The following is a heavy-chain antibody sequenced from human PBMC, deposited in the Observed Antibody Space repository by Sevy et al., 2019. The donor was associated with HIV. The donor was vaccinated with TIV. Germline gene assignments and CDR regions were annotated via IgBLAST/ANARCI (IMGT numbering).Heavy chain of an antibody. J-gene: IGHJ6*02. CDR1: GYTLTELS. CDR3: ATGYCSGGSCPGLTYGMDA. CDR2: FDPEDGET. D-gene: IGHD2-15*01. Sequence: ASVKVSCKVSGYTLTELSMHWVRQAPGKGLEWMGGFDPEDGETIYAQKFQGRVTMTEDTSTDTAYTELSSLRSEDTAVYYCATGYCSGGSCPGLTYGMDAWGQWTTVTVSS. V-gene: IGHV1-24*01.